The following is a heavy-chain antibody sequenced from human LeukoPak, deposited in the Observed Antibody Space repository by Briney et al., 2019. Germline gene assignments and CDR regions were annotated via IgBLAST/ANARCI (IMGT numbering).Heavy chain of an antibody. V-gene: IGHV3-30*02. CDR1: GFIFSDYV. D-gene: IGHD1-14*01. CDR2: IRYDGSHK. CDR3: ARDRFLRRPEPADY. J-gene: IGHJ4*02. Sequence: GGSLRLSCAASGFIFSDYVMNWLRQAPGRGLEWVAYIRYDGSHKYYIDSVKGRFTISRDNSKNTLYLQMNSLRAEDTALYYCARDRFLRRPEPADYWGQGTLVTVSS.